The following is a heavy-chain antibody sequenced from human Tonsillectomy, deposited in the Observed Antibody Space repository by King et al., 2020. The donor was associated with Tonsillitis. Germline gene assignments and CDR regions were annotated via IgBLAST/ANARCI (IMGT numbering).Heavy chain of an antibody. V-gene: IGHV4-59*01. Sequence: MQLQESGPGLVKPSETLSLTCTVSGGSISSYYWGWIRQPPGKGLEWVWYIHSSESTNYNPSLKSRVTITVDTSKNQFSLKLSSVTAADTAVYYCARDMCYGDYVLLGPYAFDIWGQGTMVTVSP. CDR3: ARDMCYGDYVLLGPYAFDI. CDR1: GGSISSYY. D-gene: IGHD4-17*01. CDR2: IHSSEST. J-gene: IGHJ3*02.